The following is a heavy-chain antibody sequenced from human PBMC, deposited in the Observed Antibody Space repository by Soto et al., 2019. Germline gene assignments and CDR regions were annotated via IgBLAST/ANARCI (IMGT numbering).Heavy chain of an antibody. CDR1: GGSISSGGYY. D-gene: IGHD3-22*01. J-gene: IGHJ4*02. CDR2: IYYSGST. CDR3: ARVGGVVEGAYYYDSSGYYYFDY. Sequence: PSETLSLTCTVSGGSISSGGYYWSWIRQHPGKGLEWIGYIYYSGSTYYNPSLKSRVTISVDTSKNQFSLKLSSVTAADTAVYYCARVGGVVEGAYYYDSSGYYYFDYWGQGTLVTVYS. V-gene: IGHV4-31*03.